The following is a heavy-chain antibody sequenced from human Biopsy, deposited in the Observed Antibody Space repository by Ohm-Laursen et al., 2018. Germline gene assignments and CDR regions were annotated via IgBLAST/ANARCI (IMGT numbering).Heavy chain of an antibody. D-gene: IGHD3-22*01. CDR2: INHSGST. CDR3: ARESDSSGYYYRDY. CDR1: GGSFTGYY. Sequence: GTLPLTCAVYGGSFTGYYWSWIRQPPGKGLEWIGEINHSGSTNYNPSLKSRVTISLDTSKNQLSLKLSSVTAADTAVYYCARESDSSGYYYRDYWGQGTLVTVSS. V-gene: IGHV4-34*01. J-gene: IGHJ4*02.